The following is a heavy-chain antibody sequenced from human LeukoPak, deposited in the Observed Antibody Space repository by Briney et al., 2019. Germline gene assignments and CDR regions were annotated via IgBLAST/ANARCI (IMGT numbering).Heavy chain of an antibody. D-gene: IGHD4-17*01. CDR2: IYYSGST. CDR3: ARPATIAVEAFDI. J-gene: IGHJ3*02. Sequence: SETLSLTCTVSGGSISSYYWSWIRQPPGKGLEWIGYIYYSGSTNYNPSLKSRVTISVDTSKNQFSLKLSSVTAADTAVYYCARPATIAVEAFDIWGQATMVTVSS. CDR1: GGSISSYY. V-gene: IGHV4-59*01.